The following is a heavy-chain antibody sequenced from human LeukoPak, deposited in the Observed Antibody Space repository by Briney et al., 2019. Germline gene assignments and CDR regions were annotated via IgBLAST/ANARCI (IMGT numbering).Heavy chain of an antibody. J-gene: IGHJ5*02. CDR1: GYTFTGYY. D-gene: IGHD4-17*01. CDR2: INPNSGGT. V-gene: IGHV1-2*06. Sequence: ASVKVSCKASGYTFTGYYMHWVRQAPGQGLELMGRINPNSGGTNYAQKFQGRVTMTRDTSISTAYMELSRLRSDDTAVYYCARSNGDYERDGWFDPWGQGTLVTVSS. CDR3: ARSNGDYERDGWFDP.